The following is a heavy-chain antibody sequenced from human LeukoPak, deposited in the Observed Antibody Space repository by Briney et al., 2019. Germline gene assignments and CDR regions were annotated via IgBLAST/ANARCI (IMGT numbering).Heavy chain of an antibody. CDR1: GYTFTSYY. J-gene: IGHJ3*02. V-gene: IGHV1-46*01. D-gene: IGHD2/OR15-2a*01. Sequence: ASVNVSCKASGYTFTSYYMHWVRQAPGQGLEWMGIINPSGGSTSYAQKFQGRVTMTRDTSTSTVYMELSSLRSEDTAVYYCAREGGSNDAFDIWGQGTMVTVSS. CDR3: AREGGSNDAFDI. CDR2: INPSGGST.